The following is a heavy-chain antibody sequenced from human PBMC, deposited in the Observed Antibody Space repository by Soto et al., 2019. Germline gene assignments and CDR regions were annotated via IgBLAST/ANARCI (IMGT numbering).Heavy chain of an antibody. CDR2: IYYSGSP. V-gene: IGHV4-59*01. J-gene: IGHJ4*02. CDR3: ARNRDGYNPYCFDY. CDR1: GGSISSYY. Sequence: SETLSLTCTVSGGSISSYYWTWIRQPPGRGLEWIGYIYYSGSPNYNPSLKSRVSISVDTSKNQFSLKLRSVTAADTAVYYCARNRDGYNPYCFDYWGQGTLVTVSS. D-gene: IGHD5-12*01.